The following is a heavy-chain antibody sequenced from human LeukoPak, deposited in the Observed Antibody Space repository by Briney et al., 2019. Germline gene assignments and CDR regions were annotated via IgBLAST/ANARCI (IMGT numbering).Heavy chain of an antibody. J-gene: IGHJ4*02. CDR1: GGSISSYY. D-gene: IGHD3-9*01. V-gene: IGHV4-4*07. CDR3: AREGEAYDILTGYYKGILFDY. Sequence: SETLSLTCTVSGGSISSYYWSWIRQPAGKGLEWIGRIYTSGSTNYNPSLKSRVTMSVDTSKNQFSLKLSSVTAADTAVYYCAREGEAYDILTGYYKGILFDYWGQGTLVTVSS. CDR2: IYTSGST.